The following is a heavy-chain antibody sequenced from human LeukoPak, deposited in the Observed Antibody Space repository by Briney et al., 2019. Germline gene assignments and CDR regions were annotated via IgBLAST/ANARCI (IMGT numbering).Heavy chain of an antibody. Sequence: PGGSLRLSCAASGFTFSSYEMNWVRQAPGKGLEWVSYISSSGSTIYYADSVKGRFTISRDNAKNSLYLQMNSLRAEDTAVYYCARAGYSGYDYAFDIWGQGTMVTVSS. CDR1: GFTFSSYE. CDR2: ISSSGSTI. J-gene: IGHJ3*02. D-gene: IGHD5-12*01. CDR3: ARAGYSGYDYAFDI. V-gene: IGHV3-48*03.